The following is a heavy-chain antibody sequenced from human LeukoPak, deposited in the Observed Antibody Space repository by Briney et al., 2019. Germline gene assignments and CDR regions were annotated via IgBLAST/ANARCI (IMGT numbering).Heavy chain of an antibody. D-gene: IGHD2-2*01. Sequence: SETLSLTCTVSGGSISSYYWSWIRQPPGKGLEWIGYIYYSGSTNYNPSLKSRVTISVDTSKNQFSLKLSSVTAADTAVYYCAKSGSVPPDYWGQGTLVTVSS. CDR3: AKSGSVPPDY. J-gene: IGHJ4*02. V-gene: IGHV4-59*01. CDR1: GGSISSYY. CDR2: IYYSGST.